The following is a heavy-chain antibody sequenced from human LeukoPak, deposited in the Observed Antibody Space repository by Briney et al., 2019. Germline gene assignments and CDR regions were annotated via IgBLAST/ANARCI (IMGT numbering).Heavy chain of an antibody. CDR1: GVTFSSYA. D-gene: IGHD2-21*01. J-gene: IGHJ6*02. CDR2: ISYDGSNK. V-gene: IGHV3-30*04. Sequence: GRSLCLSCAVSGVTFSSYAMHWVRQAPGKGLEWVGVISYDGSNKYYADPVKGRFTISSDNSKNTLYLQLTSLRAEDPPVYYCARDLTPLFYRHYFYRGMDVWAQGTAVTVSS. CDR3: ARDLTPLFYRHYFYRGMDV.